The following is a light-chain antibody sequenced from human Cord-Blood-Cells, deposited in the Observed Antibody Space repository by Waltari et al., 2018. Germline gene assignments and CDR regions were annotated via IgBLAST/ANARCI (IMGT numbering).Light chain of an antibody. V-gene: IGLV2-11*01. CDR3: CSYAGSEV. J-gene: IGLJ3*02. CDR2: DVS. CDR1: SSDVGGYNQ. Sequence: QSALTQPRSVSGSPGQSVTIPCPGTSSDVGGYNQVSWYQQHPGKAPKLMIYDVSKRPSGVPDRFSGSKSGNTASLTISGLQAEDEADYYCCSYAGSEVFGGGTKLTVL.